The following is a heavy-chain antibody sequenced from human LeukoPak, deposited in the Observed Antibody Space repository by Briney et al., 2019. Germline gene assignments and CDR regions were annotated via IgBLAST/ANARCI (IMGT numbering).Heavy chain of an antibody. CDR2: IDKDGSQK. CDR1: GFPFSVYW. CDR3: TRDAMGATPIDH. D-gene: IGHD1-26*01. V-gene: IGHV3-7*01. J-gene: IGHJ4*02. Sequence: PGGSLRLSCGASGFPFSVYWMTWVRQAPGRGLEWVATIDKDGSQKYYLDSVKGRFTTSRDNAKNTLYLQMNSLRAEDTAVYYCTRDAMGATPIDHWGQGTLVTVSS.